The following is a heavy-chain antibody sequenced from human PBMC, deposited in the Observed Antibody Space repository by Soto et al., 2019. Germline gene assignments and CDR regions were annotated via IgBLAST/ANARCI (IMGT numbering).Heavy chain of an antibody. J-gene: IGHJ6*02. D-gene: IGHD1-1*01. CDR1: GFTFSNYG. Sequence: ESGGGVVQPGTSLRLSCAASGFTFSNYGMHWVRQTPGKGLEWVALILYDGSNKYFADSVKGRFTISRDNSKNTLYLQVSSLRAEDTAVYYCAKSRAAYNFYFYYGMDVWGQGTSVTVSS. CDR3: AKSRAAYNFYFYYGMDV. V-gene: IGHV3-30*18. CDR2: ILYDGSNK.